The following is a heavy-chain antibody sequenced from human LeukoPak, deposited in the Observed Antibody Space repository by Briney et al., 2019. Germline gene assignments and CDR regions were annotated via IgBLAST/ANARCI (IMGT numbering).Heavy chain of an antibody. CDR1: GYTFTSYD. CDR2: MNPNSGNT. D-gene: IGHD3-3*01. J-gene: IGHJ5*02. CDR3: AREYYDFWSGYYRPNNWFDP. Sequence: RASVKVSCKASGYTFTSYDINWVRQATGQGLEWMGWMNPNSGNTGYAQKFQGRVTITRNTSISTAYMELSSLRSEDTAVYYCAREYYDFWSGYYRPNNWFDPWGQGTLVTVSS. V-gene: IGHV1-8*03.